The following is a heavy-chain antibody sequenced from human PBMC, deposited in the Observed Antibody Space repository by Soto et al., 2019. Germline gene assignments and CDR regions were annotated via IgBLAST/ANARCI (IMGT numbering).Heavy chain of an antibody. V-gene: IGHV5-51*01. CDR1: GYTFANYW. CDR2: IYPSDSRT. Sequence: PGESLKISCESSGYTFANYWIGWVRQVPGKGLEWVAIIYPSDSRTIYSPSFQGQVTISADKSISTAYLQWTSLKASDTAMYYCARHGGRDLYYFDYWGQGTLVTVSS. D-gene: IGHD2-15*01. CDR3: ARHGGRDLYYFDY. J-gene: IGHJ4*02.